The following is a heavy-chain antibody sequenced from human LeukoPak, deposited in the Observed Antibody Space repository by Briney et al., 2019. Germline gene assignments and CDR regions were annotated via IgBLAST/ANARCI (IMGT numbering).Heavy chain of an antibody. CDR1: GYTFTGYF. D-gene: IGHD6-13*01. CDR2: ISPNNGGT. CDR3: ARQGIAAAVDY. V-gene: IGHV1-2*06. Sequence: ASVKVSCKASGYTFTGYFIHWVRQAPGQGLEWMGRISPNNGGTNYAQKFQGRVTMTSDTSISTAYVELSSLRSDGTALYYCARQGIAAAVDYWGQGTLVTVSS. J-gene: IGHJ4*02.